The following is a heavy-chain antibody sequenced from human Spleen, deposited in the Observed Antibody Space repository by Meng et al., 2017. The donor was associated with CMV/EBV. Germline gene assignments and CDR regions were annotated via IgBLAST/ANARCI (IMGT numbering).Heavy chain of an antibody. Sequence: SVKVSCKASGFTFTSSAVQWVRQARGQRLEWIGWIVVGSGNTNYAQKFQERVTITRDMSTSTAYMELSSLRSEDTAVYYCATISPKKLEPRDYWGQGTLVTVSS. CDR1: GFTFTSSA. J-gene: IGHJ4*02. D-gene: IGHD1-1*01. V-gene: IGHV1-58*01. CDR2: IVVGSGNT. CDR3: ATISPKKLEPRDY.